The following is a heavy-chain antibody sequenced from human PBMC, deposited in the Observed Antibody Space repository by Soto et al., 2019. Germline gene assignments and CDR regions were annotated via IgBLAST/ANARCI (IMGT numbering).Heavy chain of an antibody. D-gene: IGHD3-10*01. CDR3: ASHRDYHYFYYGMDV. CDR2: INDGGRT. V-gene: IGHV4-34*01. Sequence: QVQLQQWGAGLLKPSETLSLTCAVHGGSFSDYYWTWIRQSPGQGLEWIGEINDGGRTSYNPSLKARVPCSLDTSKHHFSLTLGSVTAADSAVYFCASHRDYHYFYYGMDVWGQGTTVTVSS. J-gene: IGHJ6*02. CDR1: GGSFSDYY.